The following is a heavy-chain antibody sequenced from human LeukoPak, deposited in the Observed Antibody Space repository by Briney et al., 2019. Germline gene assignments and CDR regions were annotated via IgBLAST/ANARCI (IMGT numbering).Heavy chain of an antibody. D-gene: IGHD3-10*01. J-gene: IGHJ4*02. CDR3: ARGPYYYGSGSYYRVRSYFDY. CDR1: GGSFSGYY. CDR2: INHSGST. Sequence: PSETLSLTCAVYGGSFSGYYWSWIRQPPGKALEWIGEINHSGSTNYSPSLKSRVTISVDTSKNQFSLKLSSVTAADTAVYYCARGPYYYGSGSYYRVRSYFDYWGQGTLVTVSS. V-gene: IGHV4-34*01.